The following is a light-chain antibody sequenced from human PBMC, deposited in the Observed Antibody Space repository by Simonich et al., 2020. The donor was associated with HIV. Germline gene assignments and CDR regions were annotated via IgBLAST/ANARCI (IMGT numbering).Light chain of an antibody. CDR1: QSFSSN. CDR2: GAS. CDR3: QQYNNWPSPFT. V-gene: IGKV3-15*01. J-gene: IGKJ3*01. Sequence: EIVMTQSPVTLSVSPGERATLSCRASQSFSSNLAWYQQKPAQAPRLLIYGASIRATGIPARFSGSGSGTEFTLTISSMQSEDFALYYCQQYNNWPSPFTFGPGTKVDIK.